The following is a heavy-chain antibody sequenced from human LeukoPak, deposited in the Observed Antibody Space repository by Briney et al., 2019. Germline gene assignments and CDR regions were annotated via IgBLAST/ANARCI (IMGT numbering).Heavy chain of an antibody. CDR2: MSSAGRTI. J-gene: IGHJ4*02. CDR1: GFPFSDYY. CDR3: ARDDGSYYYDSSGQYHALADY. D-gene: IGHD3-22*01. Sequence: GGSLRLSCAASGFPFSDYYMSWIRQAPGKGLEGVAFMSSAGRTIYYADSVKGRFTISRDNAKKSLYLQMDSLRAEDTAVYYCARDDGSYYYDSSGQYHALADYWGQGTLVTVSS. V-gene: IGHV3-11*01.